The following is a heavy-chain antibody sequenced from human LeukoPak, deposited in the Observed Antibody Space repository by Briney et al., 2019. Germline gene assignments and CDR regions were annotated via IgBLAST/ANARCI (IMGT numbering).Heavy chain of an antibody. CDR2: ISYDGSNK. J-gene: IGHJ4*02. Sequence: PGRSLRLSCAASGFTFSSYAMHWVRQAPGKGLEWVAVISYDGSNKYCADSVKGRFTISRDNSKNTLYLQMNSLRAEDTAVYYCARDPEYSPPGYFDYWGQGTLVTVSS. D-gene: IGHD5-18*01. V-gene: IGHV3-30-3*01. CDR1: GFTFSSYA. CDR3: ARDPEYSPPGYFDY.